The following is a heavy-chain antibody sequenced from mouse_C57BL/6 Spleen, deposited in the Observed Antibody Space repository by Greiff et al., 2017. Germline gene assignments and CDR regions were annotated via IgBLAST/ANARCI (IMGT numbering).Heavy chain of an antibody. CDR1: GYAFSSSW. J-gene: IGHJ3*01. Sequence: QVQLKESGPELVKPGASVKISCKASGYAFSSSWMNWVKQRPGKGLEWIGRIYPGDGDTNYNGKFKGKATLTADKSSSTAYMQLSSLTSEDSAVYFCARNGGNWFAYWGQGTLVTVSA. CDR3: ARNGGNWFAY. CDR2: IYPGDGDT. V-gene: IGHV1-82*01. D-gene: IGHD1-1*01.